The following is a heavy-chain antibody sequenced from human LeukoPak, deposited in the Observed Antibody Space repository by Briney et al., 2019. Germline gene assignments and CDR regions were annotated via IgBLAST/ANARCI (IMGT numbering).Heavy chain of an antibody. J-gene: IGHJ5*02. CDR2: INPNSSGT. CDR1: GYTFTGYY. CDR3: ARTTVTTNWFDP. V-gene: IGHV1-2*06. Sequence: GASVKVSCKASGYTFTGYYMHWVRQAPGQGLEWMGRINPNSSGTNYAQKFQGRVTMTRDTSISTAYMELSRLRSDDTAVYYCARTTVTTNWFDPWGQGTLVTVSS. D-gene: IGHD4-11*01.